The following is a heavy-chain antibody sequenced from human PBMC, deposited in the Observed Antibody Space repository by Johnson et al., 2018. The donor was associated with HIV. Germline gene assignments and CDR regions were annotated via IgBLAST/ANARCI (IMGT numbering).Heavy chain of an antibody. D-gene: IGHD6-6*01. J-gene: IGHJ3*01. V-gene: IGHV3-66*01. CDR2: IYSGGSI. CDR1: GFTVSSNY. Sequence: VQLVESGGGLVQPGGSLRLSCAASGFTVSSNYMSWVRQAPGKGLEWVSVIYSGGSIYFADSVKGRFTISRDNSKNTLYLQMNSLRAEDTAVYYCATARRAIDVWGQGTMATVSS. CDR3: ATARRAIDV.